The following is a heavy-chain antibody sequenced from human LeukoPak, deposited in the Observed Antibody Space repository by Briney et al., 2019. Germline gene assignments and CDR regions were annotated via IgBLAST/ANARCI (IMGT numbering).Heavy chain of an antibody. CDR3: ARGKRDTPFDY. J-gene: IGHJ4*02. Sequence: SETLSLTCAVSGGSISSGGYSWSWIRQHPGKGLEWIGYIYYSGSTYYNPSLKSRVTISVDTSKNQFSLKPSSVTAADTAVYYCARGKRDTPFDYWGQGTLVTVSS. D-gene: IGHD5-24*01. CDR1: GGSISSGGYS. CDR2: IYYSGST. V-gene: IGHV4-31*11.